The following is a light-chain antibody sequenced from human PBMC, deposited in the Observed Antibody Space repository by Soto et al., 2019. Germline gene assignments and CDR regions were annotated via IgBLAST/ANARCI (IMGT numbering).Light chain of an antibody. CDR1: QSLVYTDGDTY. J-gene: IGKJ1*01. V-gene: IGKV2-30*01. CDR2: KVS. Sequence: VVMTQSPLSLPVTLGQPASISCMSTQSLVYTDGDTYLSWFQQRPGQSPRRLIYKVSNRDSGVPDRFSGSGSGTDFTLKISRVEAEDVGVYYCMQGTNWPWTFGQGTKVEIK. CDR3: MQGTNWPWT.